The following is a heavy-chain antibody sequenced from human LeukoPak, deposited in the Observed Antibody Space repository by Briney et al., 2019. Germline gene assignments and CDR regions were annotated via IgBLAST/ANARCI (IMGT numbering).Heavy chain of an antibody. V-gene: IGHV1-24*01. Sequence: ASVKVSCKVSGYTLTELSMHWVRQAPGKGLEWMGGFDPEDGETIYAQKFQGRVTMTEDTSTDTAYMELSSLTSEDTAVYYCATIFLMGYLIFDSGGRGPLVTVSS. CDR2: FDPEDGET. J-gene: IGHJ4*02. CDR1: GYTLTELS. D-gene: IGHD3-9*01. CDR3: ATIFLMGYLIFDS.